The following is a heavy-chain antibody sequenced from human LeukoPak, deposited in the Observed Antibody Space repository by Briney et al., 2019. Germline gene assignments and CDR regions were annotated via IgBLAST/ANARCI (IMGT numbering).Heavy chain of an antibody. CDR3: ARRRLVGATIDY. J-gene: IGHJ4*02. V-gene: IGHV4-39*01. CDR2: IYYSGST. CDR1: GGSISSSTYY. Sequence: SETLSLTCTVSGGSISSSTYYWGWIRQPPGKGLEWIGSIYYSGSTYYNPSLKSRVTISVDTSKNQFSLKLSSVTAADTAVYYCARRRLVGATIDYWGQGTLVTVSS. D-gene: IGHD1-26*01.